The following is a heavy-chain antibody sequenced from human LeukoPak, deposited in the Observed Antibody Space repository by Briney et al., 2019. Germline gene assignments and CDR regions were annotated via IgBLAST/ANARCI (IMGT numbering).Heavy chain of an antibody. CDR1: GFTFSSYG. CDR3: AKYASSTNYYFGMDV. D-gene: IGHD2-2*01. V-gene: IGHV3-33*06. CDR2: IWYDGSNK. J-gene: IGHJ6*02. Sequence: PGGSLRLSCAASGFTFSSYGMHWVRQAPGKGLGGVAVIWYDGSNKYYADSVKGRFTISRDNSKKTLYLQMNSLRAEDTAVYYCAKYASSTNYYFGMDVWGQGTTVTVFS.